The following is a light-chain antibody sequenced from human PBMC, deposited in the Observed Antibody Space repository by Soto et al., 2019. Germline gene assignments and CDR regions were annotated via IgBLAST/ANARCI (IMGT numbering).Light chain of an antibody. CDR2: GAS. Sequence: EIVMTQSLATLSVSPGERATLSCSASQSVSINLAWYQQKPGQAPRLLIYGASTRATGIPARFSGSGSGTEFTLTISSLQSEDFAVYYCQQYNNWPRTFGQGTKVEIK. V-gene: IGKV3-15*01. J-gene: IGKJ1*01. CDR1: QSVSIN. CDR3: QQYNNWPRT.